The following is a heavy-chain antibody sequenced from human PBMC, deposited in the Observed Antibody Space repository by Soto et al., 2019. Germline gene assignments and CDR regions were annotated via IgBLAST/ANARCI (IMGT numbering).Heavy chain of an antibody. CDR3: ARADITMVRGVPAGFDP. Sequence: QVQLVQSGAEVKKPGSSVKVSCKASGGTFSSYAISWVRQAPGQGLEWMGGIIPIFGTANYAQKFQGRVTITADESTSTAYRELSSLRSEDTAVYYCARADITMVRGVPAGFDPWGQGTLVTVSS. CDR2: IIPIFGTA. V-gene: IGHV1-69*01. D-gene: IGHD3-10*01. CDR1: GGTFSSYA. J-gene: IGHJ5*02.